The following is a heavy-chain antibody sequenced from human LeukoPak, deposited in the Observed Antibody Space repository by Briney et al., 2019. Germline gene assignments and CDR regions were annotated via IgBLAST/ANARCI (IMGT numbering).Heavy chain of an antibody. D-gene: IGHD1-26*01. Sequence: PGGSLRLSCAASGFTFSTYTMHWVRQAPGKGLDWVAFISNDGSKIYYADSVRGRFTISRDNSKNTLDLQMNSLRVEDTAVFYCARVRYSGGYPGVSDYWGQGTLVTVSS. J-gene: IGHJ4*02. CDR2: ISNDGSKI. CDR1: GFTFSTYT. CDR3: ARVRYSGGYPGVSDY. V-gene: IGHV3-30-3*01.